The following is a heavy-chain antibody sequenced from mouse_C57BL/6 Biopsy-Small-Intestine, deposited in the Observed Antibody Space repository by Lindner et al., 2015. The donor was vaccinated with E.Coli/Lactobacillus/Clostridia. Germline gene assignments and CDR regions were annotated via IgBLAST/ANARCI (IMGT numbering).Heavy chain of an antibody. CDR3: ARRDYSFSWFAY. J-gene: IGHJ3*01. D-gene: IGHD2-12*01. CDR2: IYPGGGYT. Sequence: VQLQESGPELIRPGTSVKMSCKASGYTFSDYWIGWTKQRPGHGLEWIGDIYPGGGYTNYNEKFKGKATLTADKSSSTAYMQFSSLTSEDSAIYYCARRDYSFSWFAYWGQGTLVTVSA. CDR1: GYTFSDYW. V-gene: IGHV1-63*01.